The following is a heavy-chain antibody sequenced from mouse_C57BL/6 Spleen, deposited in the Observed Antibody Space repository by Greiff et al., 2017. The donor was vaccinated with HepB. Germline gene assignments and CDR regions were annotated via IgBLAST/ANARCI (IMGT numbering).Heavy chain of an antibody. CDR2: IHPNSGST. D-gene: IGHD1-1*01. Sequence: QVQLQQPGAELVKPGASVKLSCKASGYTFTSYWMHWVKQRPGQGLEWIGMIHPNSGSTNYNEKFKSKATLTVDKSSSTAYMQLSSLTSEDSAVYYCALFITTVVPFDYWGQGTTLTVSS. CDR3: ALFITTVVPFDY. J-gene: IGHJ2*01. V-gene: IGHV1-64*01. CDR1: GYTFTSYW.